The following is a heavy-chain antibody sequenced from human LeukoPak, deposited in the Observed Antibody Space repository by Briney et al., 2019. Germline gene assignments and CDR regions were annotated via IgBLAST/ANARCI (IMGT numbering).Heavy chain of an antibody. CDR1: GFTFSSYA. CDR3: AKGRWGIAAAGTFDY. Sequence: PGGSLSLSCAASGFTFSSYAMSWVRQAPGKGLEWVSAISGSGGSTYYADSVKGRFTISRDNSKNTLYLQLNSLRAEDTAVYYCAKGRWGIAAAGTFDYWGQRTLVTVSS. D-gene: IGHD6-13*01. V-gene: IGHV3-23*01. CDR2: ISGSGGST. J-gene: IGHJ4*02.